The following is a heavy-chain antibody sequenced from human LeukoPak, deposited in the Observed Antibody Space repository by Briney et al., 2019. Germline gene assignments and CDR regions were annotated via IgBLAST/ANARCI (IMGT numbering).Heavy chain of an antibody. CDR2: ISSSSSTI. D-gene: IGHD4-11*01. V-gene: IGHV3-48*01. J-gene: IGHJ6*03. CDR1: GFTFSSYS. CDR3: ARDHSLYYYYVDV. Sequence: GGSLRLSCAASGFTFSSYSMNWVRQAPGKGLEWVSYISSSSSTIYYADSVKGLFTISRDNAKNSLYLQMNSLRAEDTAVYYCARDHSLYYYYVDVWGKGTTVTVSS.